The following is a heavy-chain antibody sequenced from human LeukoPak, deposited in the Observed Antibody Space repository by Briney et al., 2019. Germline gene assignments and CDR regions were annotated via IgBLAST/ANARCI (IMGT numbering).Heavy chain of an antibody. CDR2: IYYSGST. D-gene: IGHD3-10*01. Sequence: SETLSLTCTVSGGSISSSSYYWGWISQPPGKGLEWIGSIYYSGSTYYNPSLKSRVTISVDTSKNQFSLKLSSVTAADTAVYYCARQVYYYAPSWFDPWGQGTLVTVSS. V-gene: IGHV4-39*01. CDR1: GGSISSSSYY. CDR3: ARQVYYYAPSWFDP. J-gene: IGHJ5*02.